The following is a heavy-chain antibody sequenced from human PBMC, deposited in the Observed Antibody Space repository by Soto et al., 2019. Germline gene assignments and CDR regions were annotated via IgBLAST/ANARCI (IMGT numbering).Heavy chain of an antibody. CDR2: ISYDGSNK. CDR3: ARDRHEQQLVTNWFDP. Sequence: GGSLRLSCAASGFTFSSYAMHWVRQAPGKGLEWVAVISYDGSNKYYADSVKGRFTISRDNSKNTLYLQMNSLRAEDTAVYYCARDRHEQQLVTNWFDPWDQRTLVTVAS. V-gene: IGHV3-30-3*01. CDR1: GFTFSSYA. D-gene: IGHD6-13*01. J-gene: IGHJ5*02.